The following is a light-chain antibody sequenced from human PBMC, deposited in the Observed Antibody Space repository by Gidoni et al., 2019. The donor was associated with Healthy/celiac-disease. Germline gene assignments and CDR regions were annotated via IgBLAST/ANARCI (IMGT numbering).Light chain of an antibody. CDR2: EVS. CDR1: SSAVGAYKY. CDR3: SSYAGNNNLV. J-gene: IGLJ2*01. Sequence: QSALTQPPSASGFPGHSVTISCTGTSSAVGAYKYVSWYQQYPGKAPKLIIFEVSKRPSGVPGRFSGSKSVNTASLTVSGLQAEDEAHYYCSSYAGNNNLVFGGGTRLTVL. V-gene: IGLV2-8*01.